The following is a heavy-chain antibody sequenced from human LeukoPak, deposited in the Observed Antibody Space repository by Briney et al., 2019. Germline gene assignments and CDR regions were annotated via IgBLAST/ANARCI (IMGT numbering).Heavy chain of an antibody. J-gene: IGHJ4*02. CDR3: AKRGEVSTYYYFES. CDR2: IGSAGGSI. CDR1: KFTFMNYA. Sequence: PGGSLRLSCTASKFTFMNYAMHWVRQAPGKGLKWLSTIGSAGGSIFYADSVKGRFTISRDNSKSTLFLQMDSLRVEDTALYYCAKRGEVSTYYYFESWGQGALVTVSS. D-gene: IGHD2/OR15-2a*01. V-gene: IGHV3-23*01.